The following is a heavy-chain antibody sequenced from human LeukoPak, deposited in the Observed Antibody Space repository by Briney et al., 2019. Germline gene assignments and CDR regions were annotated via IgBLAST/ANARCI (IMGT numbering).Heavy chain of an antibody. D-gene: IGHD5-18*01. V-gene: IGHV4-61*09. Sequence: PSQTLSLTCTVSGGSISSGSYYWSWIRQPAGKGLEWIGHIYTSGGTNYNPSLKSRVTISVDTSKNQFSLKLSSVTAADTAVYYCARGSGDTEFDYWGRGTLVTVSS. CDR3: ARGSGDTEFDY. J-gene: IGHJ4*02. CDR2: IYTSGGT. CDR1: GGSISSGSYY.